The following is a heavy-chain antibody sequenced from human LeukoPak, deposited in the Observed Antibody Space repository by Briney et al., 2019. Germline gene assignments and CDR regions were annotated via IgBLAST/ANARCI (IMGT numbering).Heavy chain of an antibody. CDR2: IYYSGST. J-gene: IGHJ1*01. CDR1: GGSISSYY. D-gene: IGHD4-23*01. CDR3: ARRDYGVNSGEYFQH. Sequence: SETLSLTCTVSGGSISSYYWSWIRQPPGKGLEWIGYIYYSGSTNYNPSLKSRVTISVDTSKNQFSLKLSSLTAADTAVYYCARRDYGVNSGEYFQHWGQGTLVTVSS. V-gene: IGHV4-59*08.